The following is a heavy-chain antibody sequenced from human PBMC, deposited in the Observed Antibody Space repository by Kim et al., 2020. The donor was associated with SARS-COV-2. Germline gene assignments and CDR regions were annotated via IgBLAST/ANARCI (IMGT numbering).Heavy chain of an antibody. J-gene: IGHJ4*02. CDR3: AKVARLARGAPDRHHYFDY. V-gene: IGHV3-23*01. Sequence: GRFTISRDNSKNTLYLQMNSLRAEDTAVYYCAKVARLARGAPDRHHYFDYWGQGTLVTVSS. D-gene: IGHD1-26*01.